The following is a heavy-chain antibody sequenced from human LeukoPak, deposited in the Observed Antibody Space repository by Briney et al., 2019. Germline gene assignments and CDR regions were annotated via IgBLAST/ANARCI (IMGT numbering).Heavy chain of an antibody. D-gene: IGHD1-26*01. J-gene: IGHJ5*02. CDR1: GFTSSSYA. Sequence: GGSLRLSCAASGFTSSSYAMSWVRQAPGKGLEWVSTISGGGGSTYYADSVKGRFTISRDTSKNTLYLQMNSLRAEDTAVYYCAKRIMEATKWFDPWGEGTLVTVSS. CDR3: AKRIMEATKWFDP. CDR2: ISGGGGST. V-gene: IGHV3-23*01.